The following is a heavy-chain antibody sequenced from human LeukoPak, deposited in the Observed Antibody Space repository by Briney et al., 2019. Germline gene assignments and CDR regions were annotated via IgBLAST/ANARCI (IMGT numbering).Heavy chain of an antibody. CDR2: IYYSGST. Sequence: KSSETLSLTCTVPGGSISSSSSYWGRIRQPPGKGLEWIGSIYYSGSTYYNPSLKSRITISVDTSKNQFSLKLSSVTAADTAVYSCARLDDSSGYFHWGQGTLVTVSS. J-gene: IGHJ4*02. V-gene: IGHV4-39*01. CDR3: ARLDDSSGYFH. D-gene: IGHD3-22*01. CDR1: GGSISSSSSY.